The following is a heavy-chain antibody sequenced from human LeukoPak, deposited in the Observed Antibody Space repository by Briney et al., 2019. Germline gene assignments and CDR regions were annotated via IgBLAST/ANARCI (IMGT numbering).Heavy chain of an antibody. D-gene: IGHD1-14*01. J-gene: IGHJ2*01. V-gene: IGHV1-8*01. CDR1: GYSFTSFD. CDR2: MNPHSGKS. Sequence: RASVKVPCTASGYSFTSFDINWVRQASGQGLEWMGWMNPHSGKSGFAQKFQGRVILTSNASISTVYMELSSLRSEDSPIYYCARRNRAYWYFDLWGRGTPVTVSS. CDR3: ARRNRAYWYFDL.